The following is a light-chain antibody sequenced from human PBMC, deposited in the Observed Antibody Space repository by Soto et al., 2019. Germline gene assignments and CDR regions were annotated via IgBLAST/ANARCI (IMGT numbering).Light chain of an antibody. V-gene: IGKV3-20*01. CDR3: QQYGSSPPWT. J-gene: IGKJ1*01. Sequence: EIVLTQSPGILSLSPGERATLCCRASQSVSSSYLAWYQQKPGQAPRLXXYGASSRATGIPDRFSGSGSGTDFTLTISRLEPEDFAVYYCQQYGSSPPWTFGQGTKVDIK. CDR1: QSVSSSY. CDR2: GAS.